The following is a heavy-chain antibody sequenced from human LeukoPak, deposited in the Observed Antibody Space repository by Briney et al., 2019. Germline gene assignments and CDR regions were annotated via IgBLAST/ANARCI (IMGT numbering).Heavy chain of an antibody. V-gene: IGHV1-2*06. Sequence: ASVKVSCKASGYTFTGYYMHWVRQAPGQGLEWMGRVNPSSGDTNYAQKFQGRVTMTRDTSINTAYMELSRLRFDDTAVYYCARSERWGLDYWGQGTLVTVSS. CDR3: ARSERWGLDY. J-gene: IGHJ4*02. D-gene: IGHD4-23*01. CDR2: VNPSSGDT. CDR1: GYTFTGYY.